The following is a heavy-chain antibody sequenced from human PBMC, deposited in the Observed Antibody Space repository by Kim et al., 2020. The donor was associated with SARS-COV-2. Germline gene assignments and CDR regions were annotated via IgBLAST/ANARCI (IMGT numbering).Heavy chain of an antibody. V-gene: IGHV4-59*01. CDR3: AVGLRYDSSGFDY. D-gene: IGHD3-22*01. J-gene: IGHJ4*02. Sequence: YNPTLKSRVTISVDTSKNQFSLKLSSVTAADTAVYYCAVGLRYDSSGFDYWGQGTLVTVSS.